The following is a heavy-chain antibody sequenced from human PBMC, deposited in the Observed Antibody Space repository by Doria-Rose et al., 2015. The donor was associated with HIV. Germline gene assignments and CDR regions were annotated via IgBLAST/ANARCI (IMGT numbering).Heavy chain of an antibody. Sequence: EVQLVESGGGLVQTGGSLRLSCAASGFTVSSNYMSWVRQTPGKGLEWVSVIYSGDTTYYADSVKGRFTISRDNAKNTLYLQMNSLRVEDTAVYYCARVPSYYYFDFDFWGQGTLVTVSS. J-gene: IGHJ4*02. CDR2: IYSGDTT. V-gene: IGHV3-66*01. D-gene: IGHD3-22*01. CDR1: GFTVSSNY. CDR3: ARVPSYYYFDFDF.